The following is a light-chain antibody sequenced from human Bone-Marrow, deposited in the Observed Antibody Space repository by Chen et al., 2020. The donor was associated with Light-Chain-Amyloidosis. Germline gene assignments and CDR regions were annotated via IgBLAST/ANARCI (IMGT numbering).Light chain of an antibody. CDR1: QSVLDSSNKKNY. Sequence: DIVMTQSPHSLAVSLGERATINCRPIQSVLDSSNKKNYLAWYQQKPGQSPRLLIYWASTRESVVPDRFSGSGAGSDFTLTISSLQAEDVAVDYCQHYYSTPVAFGGGTKVEIK. CDR3: QHYYSTPVA. V-gene: IGKV4-1*01. CDR2: WAS. J-gene: IGKJ4*01.